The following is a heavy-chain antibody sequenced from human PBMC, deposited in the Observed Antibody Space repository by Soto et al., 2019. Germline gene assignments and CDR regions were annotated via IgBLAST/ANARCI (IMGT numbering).Heavy chain of an antibody. CDR1: GFTFSSYG. CDR3: AKDLGLWFGELLSPEGGMDV. J-gene: IGHJ6*02. D-gene: IGHD3-10*01. CDR2: ISYDGSNK. V-gene: IGHV3-30*18. Sequence: PVGSLRLSCAASGFTFSSYGMHWVRQAPGKGLEWVAVISYDGSNKYYADSVKGRFTISRDNSKNTLYLQMNSLRAEDTAVYYCAKDLGLWFGELLSPEGGMDVWGQGTTVTVSS.